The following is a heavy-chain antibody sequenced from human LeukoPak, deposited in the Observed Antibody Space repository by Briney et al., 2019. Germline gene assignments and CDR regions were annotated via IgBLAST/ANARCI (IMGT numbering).Heavy chain of an antibody. Sequence: ASVKVSCKASGYTFTRYYLHWVRQAPGQGLEWMGIINPSGGNTSYAQKFQGRVTITRNTSISTAYMELSSLRSEDTAVYYCARNGYYYDSSGYYLGWYFDYWGQGTLVTVSS. CDR3: ARNGYYYDSSGYYLGWYFDY. J-gene: IGHJ4*02. CDR1: GYTFTRYY. V-gene: IGHV1-46*01. CDR2: INPSGGNT. D-gene: IGHD3-22*01.